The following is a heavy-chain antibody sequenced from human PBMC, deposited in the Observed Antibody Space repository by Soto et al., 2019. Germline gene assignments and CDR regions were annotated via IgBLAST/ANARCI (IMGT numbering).Heavy chain of an antibody. CDR2: ISYDGSNK. J-gene: IGHJ6*02. CDR1: GFTFSSYG. D-gene: IGHD1-7*01. V-gene: IGHV3-30*18. CDR3: AKELAWNYGKLYYYYGMDV. Sequence: GGSLRLSCAASGFTFSSYGMHWVRQAPGKGLEWVAVISYDGSNKYYADSVKGRFTISRDNSKNTLYLQMNSLRAEDTAVYYCAKELAWNYGKLYYYYGMDVWGQGTTVTVSS.